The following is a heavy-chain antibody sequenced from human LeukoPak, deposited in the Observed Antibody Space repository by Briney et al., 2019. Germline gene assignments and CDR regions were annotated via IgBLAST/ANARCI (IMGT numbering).Heavy chain of an antibody. D-gene: IGHD5-12*01. V-gene: IGHV3-11*04. J-gene: IGHJ5*02. CDR1: GFTFRDYY. Sequence: GGSLRLSCAASGFTFRDYYMTWIRQAPGKGLEWVSYISSSSNTIYYTDPVKGRFTISRDNAKNSMYLQMNSLRDEDTAVYYCARDDRAPGYGWFDPWGQGTLVTVSS. CDR3: ARDDRAPGYGWFDP. CDR2: ISSSSNTI.